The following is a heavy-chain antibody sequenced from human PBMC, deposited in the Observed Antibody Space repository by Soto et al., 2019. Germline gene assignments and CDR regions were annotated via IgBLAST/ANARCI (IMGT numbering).Heavy chain of an antibody. J-gene: IGHJ6*02. Sequence: QVQLQESGPGLVKPSETLSLTCTVSGGSISSYYWSWIQQPPGKGLEWIGYIYYSGSTNYNPSLKSRVTISVDTSKNQFSLKLSSVTAADTAVYYCARDYGNNYYYYGMDVWGQGTTVTVSS. CDR2: IYYSGST. CDR3: ARDYGNNYYYYGMDV. CDR1: GGSISSYY. V-gene: IGHV4-59*01. D-gene: IGHD4-17*01.